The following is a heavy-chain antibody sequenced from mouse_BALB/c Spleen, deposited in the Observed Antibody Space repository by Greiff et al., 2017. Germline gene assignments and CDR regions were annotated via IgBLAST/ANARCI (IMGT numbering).Heavy chain of an antibody. D-gene: IGHD2-4*01. CDR3: ARGGITNAWFAY. CDR1: GYTFTSYW. Sequence: QVQLQQPGAELVKPGASVKLSCKASGYTFTSYWMHWVKQRPGQGLEWIGEINPSNGRTNYNEKFKSKATLTVDKSSSTAYMQLSSLTSEDSAVYYCARGGITNAWFAYWGQGTLVTVSA. V-gene: IGHV1S81*02. CDR2: INPSNGRT. J-gene: IGHJ3*01.